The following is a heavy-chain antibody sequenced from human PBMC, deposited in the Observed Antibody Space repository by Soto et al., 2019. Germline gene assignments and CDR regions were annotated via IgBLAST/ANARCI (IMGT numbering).Heavy chain of an antibody. Sequence: QVTLQESGPVLVKPTQTLTLTCTVSGFSLDDFGLGVSWLRQSRGKAPEWLAHIFSDDEKSYNTSLRTRLTISKDCSKRQVVLIMTNMDPVDTATYYCARMRKREDAFYFDYWGQGTLVTVSS. CDR1: GFSLDDFGLG. CDR3: ARMRKREDAFYFDY. CDR2: IFSDDEK. V-gene: IGHV2-26*01. J-gene: IGHJ4*02.